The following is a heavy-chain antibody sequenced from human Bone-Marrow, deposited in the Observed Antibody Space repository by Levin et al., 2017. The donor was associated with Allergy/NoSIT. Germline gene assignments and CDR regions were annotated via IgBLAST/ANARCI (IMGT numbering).Heavy chain of an antibody. D-gene: IGHD4-17*01. J-gene: IGHJ5*02. Sequence: PSETLSLTCTVSGGSISSSSYYWGWIRQPPGKGLEWIGSIYYSGSTYYNPSLKSRVTISVDTSKNQFSLKLSSVTAADTAVYYCARRISDDYGDQNWFDPWGQGTLVTVSS. CDR3: ARRISDDYGDQNWFDP. V-gene: IGHV4-39*07. CDR1: GGSISSSSYY. CDR2: IYYSGST.